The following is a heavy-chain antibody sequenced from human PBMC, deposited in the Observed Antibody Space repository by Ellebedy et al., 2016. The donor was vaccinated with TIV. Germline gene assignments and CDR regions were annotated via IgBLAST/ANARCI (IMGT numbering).Heavy chain of an antibody. CDR1: GFPLSNARMG. V-gene: IGHV2-26*01. J-gene: IGHJ6*02. CDR2: IFSNDEK. Sequence: SGPTLVXPTETLTLTCTVSGFPLSNARMGVSWIRQPPGKALEWLAHIFSNDEKSYSTSLKSRLTIFKDTSKSQVVLTMTNMDPVDTATYYCARMETVTTTVWVYYYGMDVWGQGTTVTVSS. D-gene: IGHD4-17*01. CDR3: ARMETVTTTVWVYYYGMDV.